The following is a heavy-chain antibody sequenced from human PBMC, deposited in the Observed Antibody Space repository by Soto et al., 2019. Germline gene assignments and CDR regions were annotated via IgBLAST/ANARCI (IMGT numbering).Heavy chain of an antibody. CDR3: ASDVKAAGPYYFDY. D-gene: IGHD6-13*01. J-gene: IGHJ4*02. Sequence: QVQLVESGGGVVQPGRSLRLSCAASGFTFSNYGMHWVRQAPGKGLEWVAAIWYDGSNKYYADSVKGRFTISRDNSKNTVYLQMNSLRVEDTAVYYCASDVKAAGPYYFDYWGQGTLVTVSS. V-gene: IGHV3-33*01. CDR2: IWYDGSNK. CDR1: GFTFSNYG.